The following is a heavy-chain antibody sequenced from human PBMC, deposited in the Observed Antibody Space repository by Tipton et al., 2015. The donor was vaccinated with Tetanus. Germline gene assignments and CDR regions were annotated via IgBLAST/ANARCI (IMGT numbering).Heavy chain of an antibody. CDR3: ASGSALDY. J-gene: IGHJ4*02. CDR1: GFTFNNAW. D-gene: IGHD6-25*01. V-gene: IGHV3-21*01. CDR2: ISSTSSYI. Sequence: GSLRLSCAASGFTFNNAWMSWVRQAPGKGLEWVSSISSTSSYIYYADSVKGRFTISRDNAKNSLFLQMNSLSAEDTAVYYCASGSALDYWGLGALVTVSS.